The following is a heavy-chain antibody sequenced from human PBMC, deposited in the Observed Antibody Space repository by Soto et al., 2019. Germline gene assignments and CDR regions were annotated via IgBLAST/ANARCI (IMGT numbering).Heavy chain of an antibody. Sequence: SVKVSCKASGGTFSSYAISWVRQAPGQGLEWMGGIIPIFGTANYAQKFQGRVTITADESTSTAYMELSSLRSEDTAVYYCARDRNTYYYDSRGHRLARGFDSWGQGTLVTVSS. CDR1: GGTFSSYA. V-gene: IGHV1-69*13. J-gene: IGHJ4*02. CDR3: ARDRNTYYYDSRGHRLARGFDS. D-gene: IGHD3-22*01. CDR2: IIPIFGTA.